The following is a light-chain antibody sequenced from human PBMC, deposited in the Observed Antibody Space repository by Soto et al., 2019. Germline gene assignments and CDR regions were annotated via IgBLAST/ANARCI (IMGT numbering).Light chain of an antibody. CDR3: QQSYSTPRT. CDR1: QSISSY. Sequence: DIQMTRSPSSLSASVGDRVTITCRASQSISSYLNWYQQKPGKAPKLLIYAASSLQSGVPSRFSGSGSGTDFTLTISSMHTEDFANYYCQQSYSTPRTFGQGTKVDIK. V-gene: IGKV1-39*01. J-gene: IGKJ1*01. CDR2: AAS.